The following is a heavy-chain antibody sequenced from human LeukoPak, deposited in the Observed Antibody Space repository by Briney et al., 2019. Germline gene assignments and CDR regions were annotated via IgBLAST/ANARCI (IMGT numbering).Heavy chain of an antibody. Sequence: SGGTLRLSCAASGFTFSSYSMNWVRQAPGKGLEWVSSISSSSSYIYYADSVKGRFTISRDNSKNTLYLQMNSLRAEDTAVYYCAQDMGLPGAFDIWGQGTMVTVSS. CDR3: AQDMGLPGAFDI. CDR2: ISSSSSYI. CDR1: GFTFSSYS. V-gene: IGHV3-21*04. J-gene: IGHJ3*02. D-gene: IGHD4/OR15-4a*01.